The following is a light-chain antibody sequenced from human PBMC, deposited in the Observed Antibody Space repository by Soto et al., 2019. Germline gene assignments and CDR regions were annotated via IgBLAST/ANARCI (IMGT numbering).Light chain of an antibody. CDR3: QTWGTGTPWV. J-gene: IGLJ3*02. Sequence: QLVLTQSPSASASLGASVKLTCTLSSGHSNYAIAWHQQQPEKGPRYLMKLNSDGSHSKGDGIPDRFSGSSSGAERYLTISSLQSEDEADYYCQTWGTGTPWVFGGGTKLTV. CDR2: LNSDGSH. CDR1: SGHSNYA. V-gene: IGLV4-69*01.